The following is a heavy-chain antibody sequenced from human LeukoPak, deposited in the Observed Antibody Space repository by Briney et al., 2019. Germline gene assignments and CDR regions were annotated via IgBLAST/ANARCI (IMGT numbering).Heavy chain of an antibody. J-gene: IGHJ4*02. V-gene: IGHV4-39*07. CDR1: GGSISSSSYY. D-gene: IGHD6-19*01. CDR2: IFYSGST. CDR3: ARSRGGSSVAGYGD. Sequence: SETLSLTCTVSGGSISSSSYYWGWIRQPPGKGLEWIGSIFYSGSTYYNPSLKSRVTISVDTSKNQFSLKLSSVTAADTAVYYCARSRGGSSVAGYGDWGQGTLVTVSS.